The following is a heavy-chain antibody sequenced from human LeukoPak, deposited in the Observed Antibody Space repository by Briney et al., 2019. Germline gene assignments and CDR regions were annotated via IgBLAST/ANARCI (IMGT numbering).Heavy chain of an antibody. CDR2: VYYTGST. CDR1: GASISSHY. D-gene: IGHD3-22*01. V-gene: IGHV4-59*11. CDR3: ARHRSSSRGGSGFSQGQFDY. Sequence: SETLSLTCSVSGASISSHYWSWIRQPPGKGLEWIGYVYYTGSTSYNPSLKSRFTISVDTSKNQFSLRLNSVTAADTALYYCARHRSSSRGGSGFSQGQFDYWGQGTLVTVSS. J-gene: IGHJ4*02.